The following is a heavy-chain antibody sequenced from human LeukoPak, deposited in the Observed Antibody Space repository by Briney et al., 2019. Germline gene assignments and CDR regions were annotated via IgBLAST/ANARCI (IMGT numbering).Heavy chain of an antibody. Sequence: PGGSLRLSCAASGFTFSSYAMSWVRQAPGKGLEWVSAISGSGGSTYYADSVKGRFTISRDNSKNTLYLQMNSLRAEDTAVYYCAMAPAYYYDSSGPGPTFDYWGQGTLVTVSS. CDR3: AMAPAYYYDSSGPGPTFDY. CDR1: GFTFSSYA. D-gene: IGHD3-22*01. J-gene: IGHJ4*02. V-gene: IGHV3-23*01. CDR2: ISGSGGST.